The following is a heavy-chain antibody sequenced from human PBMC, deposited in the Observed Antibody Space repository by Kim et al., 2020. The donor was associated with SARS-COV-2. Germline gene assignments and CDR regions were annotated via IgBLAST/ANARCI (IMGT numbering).Heavy chain of an antibody. CDR3: ARDPSSSWYGGAAGVDY. V-gene: IGHV3-11*06. Sequence: VKGRFTISRDNAKNSRYLQMNSLRAEDTAVYYCARDPSSSWYGGAAGVDYWGQGTLVTVSS. J-gene: IGHJ4*02. D-gene: IGHD6-13*01.